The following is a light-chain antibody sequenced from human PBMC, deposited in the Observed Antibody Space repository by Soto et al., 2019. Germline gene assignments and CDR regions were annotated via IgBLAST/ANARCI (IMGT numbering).Light chain of an antibody. CDR1: QSVSSS. V-gene: IGKV3-15*01. J-gene: IGKJ1*01. CDR2: GAS. CDR3: QQYNNWPRT. Sequence: EIVMTQSPATLSVSPGERATLSCRASQSVSSSLAWYQQKPGQAPRLLIYGASTRATGIPAWFSGSGSGTEFTLTISSLQSEDFAVYYCQQYNNWPRTFGQGTKVELK.